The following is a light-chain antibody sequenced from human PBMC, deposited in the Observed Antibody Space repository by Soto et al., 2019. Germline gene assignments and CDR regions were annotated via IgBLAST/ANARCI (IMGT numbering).Light chain of an antibody. CDR2: DGY. Sequence: EIVLTPSPVTRSLSPGESATLSCRASQTFSNLLAWYQQKPGQPPRLLIYDGYYRATDTPPRFSGSGSGADFTLTISSLEPEDSAVYYCQQRNMWPITFGQGTRLEIK. V-gene: IGKV3-11*01. J-gene: IGKJ5*01. CDR3: QQRNMWPIT. CDR1: QTFSNL.